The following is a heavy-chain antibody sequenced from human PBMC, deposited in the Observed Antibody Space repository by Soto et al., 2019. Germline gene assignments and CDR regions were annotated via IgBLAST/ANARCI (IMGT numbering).Heavy chain of an antibody. V-gene: IGHV4-39*01. D-gene: IGHD6-13*01. CDR1: GGSISSSSYY. CDR3: GGVGAGGGGTFNWFDP. CDR2: LFYGGST. Sequence: SETLSLTCTVSGGSISSSSYYWGWIRQPPGKGLERIGSLFYGGSTYYNPSLKGRLTISVDTSKNQFSLKLSSVTAADTAVYYCGGVGAGGGGTFNWFDPWGQGTLVTVSS. J-gene: IGHJ5*02.